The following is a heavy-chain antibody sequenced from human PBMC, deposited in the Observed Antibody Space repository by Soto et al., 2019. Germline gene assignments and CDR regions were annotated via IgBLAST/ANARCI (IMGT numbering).Heavy chain of an antibody. Sequence: QVQMQESGPGLVKPSETLSLTCTVSGDSVRNQYWSWIRRPPGRGLEWIGYIYRSGSTKYNPSLKSRLTLSVDTSKTQFSLQLSSVTAADTAVYYCARTLDYGHMDVWGKGTTVTVSS. J-gene: IGHJ6*03. CDR2: IYRSGST. CDR1: GDSVRNQY. CDR3: ARTLDYGHMDV. V-gene: IGHV4-4*09. D-gene: IGHD3-16*01.